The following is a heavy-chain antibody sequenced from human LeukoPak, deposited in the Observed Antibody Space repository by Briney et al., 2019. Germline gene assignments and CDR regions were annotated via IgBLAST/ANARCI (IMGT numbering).Heavy chain of an antibody. D-gene: IGHD6-19*01. CDR3: ARDRSGWYKDAFDI. CDR2: ISYDGRNK. V-gene: IGHV3-30*03. Sequence: GGSLRLSCAASGFSFSSHGMHWIRQGPGKGLEWEAFISYDGRNKYYGESVKGRFTISRDNAKNTLYLQMNNLTVEDTALYYCARDRSGWYKDAFDIWGQGTMVTVSS. CDR1: GFSFSSHG. J-gene: IGHJ3*02.